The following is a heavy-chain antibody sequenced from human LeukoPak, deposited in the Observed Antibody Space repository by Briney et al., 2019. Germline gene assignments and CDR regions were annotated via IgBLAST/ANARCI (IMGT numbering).Heavy chain of an antibody. CDR2: ISGSGART. V-gene: IGHV3-23*01. D-gene: IGHD3-22*01. J-gene: IGHJ4*02. CDR1: GFTFSNYA. Sequence: GGSLRLSCAASGFTFSNYAMSWVRQAPGKGLEWVSGISGSGARTYNADSVKGRFTISRDNSKNALYLQINSLRAEDTAVYYCAKSMYYDSTGDKKYYFEYWGQGTLVTVSS. CDR3: AKSMYYDSTGDKKYYFEY.